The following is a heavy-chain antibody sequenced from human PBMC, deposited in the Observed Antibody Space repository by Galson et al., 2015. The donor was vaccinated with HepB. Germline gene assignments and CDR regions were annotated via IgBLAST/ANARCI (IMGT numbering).Heavy chain of an antibody. D-gene: IGHD3-10*01. CDR2: IIPVFGTA. Sequence: SVKVSCKASGGTFSSYAISWVRQAPGQGLEWLGGIIPVFGTADYAQKFQGRVTITADESTSTAYMELSSLRSKDTAVYYCASQRGGSGSYRRERYYYYGMDVWGQGTTVTVSS. CDR1: GGTFSSYA. CDR3: ASQRGGSGSYRRERYYYYGMDV. J-gene: IGHJ6*02. V-gene: IGHV1-69*13.